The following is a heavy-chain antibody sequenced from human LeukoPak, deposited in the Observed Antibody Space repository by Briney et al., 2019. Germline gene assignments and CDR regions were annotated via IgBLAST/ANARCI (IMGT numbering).Heavy chain of an antibody. CDR2: IYYSGRT. CDR3: ARFVGSSWLAFDI. D-gene: IGHD6-13*01. J-gene: IGHJ3*02. V-gene: IGHV4-59*01. CDR1: GASISSYY. Sequence: SETLSLTCTVSGASISSYYWSWIRQSPGKGLEWIGYIYYSGRTNYNPSLKSRVTISVDTSKNQFSLKLNSVTAADTALYYCARFVGSSWLAFDIWGQGTMVTVSS.